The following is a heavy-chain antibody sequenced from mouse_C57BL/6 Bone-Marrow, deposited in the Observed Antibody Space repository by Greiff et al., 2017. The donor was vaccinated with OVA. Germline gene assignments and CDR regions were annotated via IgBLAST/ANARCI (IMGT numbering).Heavy chain of an antibody. D-gene: IGHD2-3*01. J-gene: IGHJ2*01. Sequence: VQLQQSGAELAKPGASVKLSCKASGYTFTSYWMHWVKQRPGQGLEWIGYINPSSGYTKYNQKFKDKATLTADKSSSTAYLQLSSLTYEDSAVDFCARGRWLLPYCDYWGQGTTLTVSS. V-gene: IGHV1-7*01. CDR2: INPSSGYT. CDR1: GYTFTSYW. CDR3: ARGRWLLPYCDY.